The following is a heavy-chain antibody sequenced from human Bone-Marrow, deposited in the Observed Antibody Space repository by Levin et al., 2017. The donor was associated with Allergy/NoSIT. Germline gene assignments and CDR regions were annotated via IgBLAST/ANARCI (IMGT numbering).Heavy chain of an antibody. CDR3: ARGLLLYPHAFEI. CDR1: GYSFSRYD. Sequence: RASVKVSCKATGYSFSRYDINWVRQATGQGPEWMGWLNPNSGNTVLAQKFQGRVTLTRNTSISTAYLELSSLRDDDTALYYCARGLLLYPHAFEIWGQGTVVTVSS. D-gene: IGHD2-2*02. CDR2: LNPNSGNT. J-gene: IGHJ3*02. V-gene: IGHV1-8*01.